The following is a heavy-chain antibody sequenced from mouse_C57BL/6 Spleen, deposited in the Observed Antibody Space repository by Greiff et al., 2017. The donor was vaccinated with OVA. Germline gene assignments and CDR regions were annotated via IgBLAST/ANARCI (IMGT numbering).Heavy chain of an antibody. J-gene: IGHJ3*01. Sequence: EVKLVESGPGLVKPSQSLSLTCSVTGYSITSGYYWNWIRQFPGNKLEWMGYISYDGSNNYNPSLKNRISITRDTSKNQFFLKLNSVTTEDTATYYCARGDYGSGFAYWGQGTLVTVSA. CDR1: GYSITSGYY. CDR2: ISYDGSN. V-gene: IGHV3-6*01. CDR3: ARGDYGSGFAY. D-gene: IGHD1-1*01.